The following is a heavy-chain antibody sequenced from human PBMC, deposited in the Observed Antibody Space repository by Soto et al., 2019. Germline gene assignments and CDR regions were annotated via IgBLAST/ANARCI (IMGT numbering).Heavy chain of an antibody. CDR2: MNPNSGNT. D-gene: IGHD3-10*01. Sequence: ASVKVSCKASGYTFTSYDINWVRQATGQGLEWMGWMNPNSGNTGYAQKFQGRVTITADESTSTAYMELSSLRSEDTAVYYCAAAVDYGSGSYYLSPFDPWGQGTLVTVSS. V-gene: IGHV1-8*01. CDR3: AAAVDYGSGSYYLSPFDP. CDR1: GYTFTSYD. J-gene: IGHJ5*02.